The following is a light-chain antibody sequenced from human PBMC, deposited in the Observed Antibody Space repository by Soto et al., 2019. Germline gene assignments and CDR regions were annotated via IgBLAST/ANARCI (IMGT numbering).Light chain of an antibody. CDR2: VAS. V-gene: IGKV3D-20*02. CDR1: QNIDNSF. CDR3: QQRSNWPIT. Sequence: EIVLTQSPGTLSLSPGERATLSCRASQNIDNSFLAWYQQKPGQAPRFLIYVASTRATGIPARFSGSGSGTDFTLTISSLEPEDFAVYYCQQRSNWPITFGQGTRLEIK. J-gene: IGKJ5*01.